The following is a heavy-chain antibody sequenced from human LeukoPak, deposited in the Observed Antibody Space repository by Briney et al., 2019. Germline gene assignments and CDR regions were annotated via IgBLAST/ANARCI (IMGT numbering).Heavy chain of an antibody. D-gene: IGHD2-15*01. CDR2: IWYDGSNK. CDR3: AQGYCSGGSCYSFDY. CDR1: GFTFSSYG. J-gene: IGHJ4*02. Sequence: PGRSLRLSCAASGFTFSSYGMHWVRQAPGKGLEWVAVIWYDGSNKYYADSVKGRFTISRDNSKNTLCLQMNSLRAEDTAVYYCAQGYCSGGSCYSFDYWGQGTLVTVSS. V-gene: IGHV3-33*06.